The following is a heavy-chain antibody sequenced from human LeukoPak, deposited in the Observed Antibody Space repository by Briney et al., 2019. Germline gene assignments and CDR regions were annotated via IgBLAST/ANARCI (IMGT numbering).Heavy chain of an antibody. CDR3: ARHPSYDFWSGYYPDYFDY. CDR2: IYTSGST. CDR1: GGSISSYY. V-gene: IGHV4-4*07. Sequence: SETLSLTCTVSGGSISSYYWSWIRQPAGKGLEWIGRIYTSGSTNYNPSLKSRVTMSVDTSKNQFSLKLSSVTAADTAVYYCARHPSYDFWSGYYPDYFDYWGQGTLVTVSS. J-gene: IGHJ4*02. D-gene: IGHD3-3*01.